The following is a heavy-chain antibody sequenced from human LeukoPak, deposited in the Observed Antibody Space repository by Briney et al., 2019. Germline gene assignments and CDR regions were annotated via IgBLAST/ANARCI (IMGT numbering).Heavy chain of an antibody. J-gene: IGHJ6*02. D-gene: IGHD6-19*01. CDR1: GGSITNDNW. Sequence: SGTLSLTCAVTGGSITNDNWWSWVRQPPGKGLEWIGEIYHSGSTNYNPSLKSRVTISVDKSKNQLSLKLNSVTAADTAVYYCARTPRMAVAGKYNYSGMDVWGQGTTVTVSS. V-gene: IGHV4-4*02. CDR2: IYHSGST. CDR3: ARTPRMAVAGKYNYSGMDV.